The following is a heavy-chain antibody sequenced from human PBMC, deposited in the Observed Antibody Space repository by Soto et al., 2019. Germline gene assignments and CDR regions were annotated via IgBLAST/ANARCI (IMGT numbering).Heavy chain of an antibody. V-gene: IGHV3-33*01. Sequence: QVQLVESGGGVVQPGRSLRLSCAASGFTFSSYGMHWVRQAPGQGLEWVAVIWYDGSNKYYADSVKGRFTISRDNSKNTLYLQMNRLRAEDTAVYYCARGGPSTTMVRGVIPSVDYWGQGTLVTVSS. CDR3: ARGGPSTTMVRGVIPSVDY. CDR2: IWYDGSNK. CDR1: GFTFSSYG. D-gene: IGHD3-10*01. J-gene: IGHJ4*02.